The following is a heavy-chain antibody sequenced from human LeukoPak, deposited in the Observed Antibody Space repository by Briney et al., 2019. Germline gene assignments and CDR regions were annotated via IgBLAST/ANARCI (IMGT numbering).Heavy chain of an antibody. CDR3: ARTPRGYSYGHYFDY. CDR2: IYTSGST. J-gene: IGHJ4*02. CDR1: GGSISSYY. V-gene: IGHV4-4*07. Sequence: SETLSLTCTVSGGSISSYYWSWIRQPAGKGLEWIGHIYTSGSTNYNPSLKSRVTISVDTSKNQFSLKLSSVTAADTAVYYCARTPRGYSYGHYFDYWGQGTLVTVSS. D-gene: IGHD5-18*01.